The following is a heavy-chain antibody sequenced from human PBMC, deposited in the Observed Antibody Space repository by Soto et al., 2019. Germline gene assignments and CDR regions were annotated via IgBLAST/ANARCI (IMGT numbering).Heavy chain of an antibody. CDR1: GFAFSSYA. D-gene: IGHD3-10*01. J-gene: IGHJ4*02. V-gene: IGHV3-30-3*01. CDR3: ARDLSGSGD. Sequence: QVQLVESGGGVVQPGRSLRLSCAASGFAFSSYAMHWVRQAPGKGLEWEAVISYDGSNKYYADSVKGRFTISRDNSKNTLYLQMNSLRAEDTAVYYCARDLSGSGDWGQGTLVTVSS. CDR2: ISYDGSNK.